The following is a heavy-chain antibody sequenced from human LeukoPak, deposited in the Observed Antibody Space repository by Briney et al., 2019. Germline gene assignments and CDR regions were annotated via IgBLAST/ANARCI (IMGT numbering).Heavy chain of an antibody. CDR1: GFTLSGYW. D-gene: IGHD5-18*01. V-gene: IGHV3-7*03. Sequence: GGSLRLSCAASGFTLSGYWMSWVRQAPGTGLEWVANIKQDGSEKYYVDSVEGRFTISRDNAKNSLYLKMNSLRAEDTALYYCARGNSYGHWGQGTLVTVSS. J-gene: IGHJ4*02. CDR2: IKQDGSEK. CDR3: ARGNSYGH.